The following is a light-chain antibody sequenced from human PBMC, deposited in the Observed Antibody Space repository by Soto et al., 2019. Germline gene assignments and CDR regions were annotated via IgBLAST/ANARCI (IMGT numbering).Light chain of an antibody. V-gene: IGKV3-15*01. CDR3: QQYNNWPRT. CDR1: QSISSN. CDR2: AAS. Sequence: DIVMTQSPATLSVSPGDRATLSCRASQSISSNLAWYQQKPGQAPRLLIYAASTRATGIPARFSGSGSGTDFTLTISSLQSEDFAVYYCQQYNNWPRTFGQGTKVEIK. J-gene: IGKJ1*01.